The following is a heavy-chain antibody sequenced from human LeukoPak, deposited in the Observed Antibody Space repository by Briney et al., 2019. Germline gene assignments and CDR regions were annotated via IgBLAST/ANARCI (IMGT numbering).Heavy chain of an antibody. CDR1: GYTFMSHG. CDR3: ARGASYVILTGYSYFDY. CDR2: ISTHNGNT. D-gene: IGHD3-9*01. V-gene: IGHV1-18*01. J-gene: IGHJ4*02. Sequence: GASVKVSCKAYGYTFMSHGISWVRQAPGQGLEWMGWISTHNGNTNYAQKFQGRVTMTTDTSTSTAYMELRSLRSDDTAVYYCARGASYVILTGYSYFDYWGQGTLVTVSS.